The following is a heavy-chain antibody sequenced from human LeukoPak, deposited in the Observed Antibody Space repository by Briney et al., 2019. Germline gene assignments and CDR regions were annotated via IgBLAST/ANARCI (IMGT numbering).Heavy chain of an antibody. J-gene: IGHJ3*02. Sequence: GASVKVSCKASGYTFTNYGVSWVRQAPGQGLEWMGWISAYNANTNYAQKLQGRVTMTTDTSTSTAYMELRSLRSDDTAVYYCARDHYDVSTGYAYNAFDIWGQGTMVAVSS. V-gene: IGHV1-18*01. D-gene: IGHD3-9*01. CDR1: GYTFTNYG. CDR3: ARDHYDVSTGYAYNAFDI. CDR2: ISAYNANT.